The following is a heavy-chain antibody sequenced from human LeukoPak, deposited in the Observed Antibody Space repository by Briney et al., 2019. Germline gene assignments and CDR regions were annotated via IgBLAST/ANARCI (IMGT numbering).Heavy chain of an antibody. CDR1: GGSISSYY. V-gene: IGHV4-59*01. J-gene: IGHJ3*02. CDR2: IYYCGSP. D-gene: IGHD1-1*01. Sequence: PSETLSLTCTVSGGSISSYYWSWIRQPPGKGLEWIGHIYYCGSPNYNPPLKSRVTISVDTSKIRFSLKLSSVTAADTAVYYCARELEGFDIWGQGTMVTVSS. CDR3: ARELEGFDI.